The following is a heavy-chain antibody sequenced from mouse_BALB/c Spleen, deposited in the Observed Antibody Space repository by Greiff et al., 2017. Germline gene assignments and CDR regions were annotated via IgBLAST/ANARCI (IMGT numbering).Heavy chain of an antibody. Sequence: EVHLVESGGGLVQPGGSLKLSCAASGFTFSSYGMSWVRQTPDKRLELVATINSNGGSTYYPDSVKGRFTISRDNAKNTLYLQMSSLKSEDTAMYYCARGGIGYFDVWGAGTTVTVSS. CDR3: ARGGIGYFDV. J-gene: IGHJ1*01. V-gene: IGHV5-6-3*01. CDR1: GFTFSSYG. CDR2: INSNGGST.